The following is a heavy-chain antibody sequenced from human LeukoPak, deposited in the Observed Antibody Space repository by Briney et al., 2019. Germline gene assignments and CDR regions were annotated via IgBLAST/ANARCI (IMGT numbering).Heavy chain of an antibody. Sequence: GGSLRLSCAASGFTFSSYWMSWVRQAPGKGLEWVANIKQDGSEKYYVDSVKGRFTISRDNSKNSLYLQMNSLRAEDLALYYCAKSGYGGNTEFDYLGQGTLVTVSS. CDR3: AKSGYGGNTEFDY. V-gene: IGHV3-7*03. CDR2: IKQDGSEK. D-gene: IGHD4-23*01. CDR1: GFTFSSYW. J-gene: IGHJ4*02.